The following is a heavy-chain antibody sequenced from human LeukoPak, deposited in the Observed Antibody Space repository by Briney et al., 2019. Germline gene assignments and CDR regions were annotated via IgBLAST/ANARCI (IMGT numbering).Heavy chain of an antibody. CDR3: ARQRAGGASTNFDY. Sequence: TSETLSLTCTVSGYSISSGYYWGWIRQPPGKGLEWIGSIYHSGSTYYNPSLKSRVTISVDTSKNQFSLKLSSVTAADTAVYYCARQRAGGASTNFDYWGQGTLVTVSS. CDR1: GYSISSGYY. D-gene: IGHD1-26*01. CDR2: IYHSGST. V-gene: IGHV4-38-2*02. J-gene: IGHJ4*02.